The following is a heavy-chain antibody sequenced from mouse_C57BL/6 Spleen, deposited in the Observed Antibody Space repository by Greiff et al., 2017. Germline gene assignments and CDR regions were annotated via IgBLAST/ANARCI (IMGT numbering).Heavy chain of an antibody. D-gene: IGHD2-1*01. Sequence: VQLQQPGAELVRPGTSVKLSCKASGYTFTSYWMHWVKQRPGQGLEWIGVIDPSDSYTNYNQKFKGKATLTVDPSSSTAYMQLSSLTSEDSAVYYCARRDGNYVFDYWGQGTTLTVSS. J-gene: IGHJ2*01. CDR3: ARRDGNYVFDY. V-gene: IGHV1-59*01. CDR2: IDPSDSYT. CDR1: GYTFTSYW.